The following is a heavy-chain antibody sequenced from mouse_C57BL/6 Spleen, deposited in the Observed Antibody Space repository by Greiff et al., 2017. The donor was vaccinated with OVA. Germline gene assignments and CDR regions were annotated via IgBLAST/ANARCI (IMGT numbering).Heavy chain of an antibody. CDR3: ARWGYYGAFDY. D-gene: IGHD1-1*01. Sequence: VKLVESGPELVKPGASVKISCKASGYAFSSSWMNWVKQRPGKGLEWIGRIYPGDGDTNYNGKFKGKATLTADKSSSTAYMQLSSLTSEDSAVYFCARWGYYGAFDYWGQGTTLTVSS. CDR2: IYPGDGDT. CDR1: GYAFSSSW. V-gene: IGHV1-82*01. J-gene: IGHJ2*01.